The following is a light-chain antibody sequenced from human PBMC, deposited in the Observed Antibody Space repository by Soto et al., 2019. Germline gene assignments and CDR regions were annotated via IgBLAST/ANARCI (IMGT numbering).Light chain of an antibody. J-gene: IGKJ2*01. CDR1: QSISND. CDR2: AAS. V-gene: IGKV1-39*01. Sequence: DIQMTQSPSSLSASVGDRVTMTCRASQSISNDLSWYQQKPGKAPKLLIYAASRLQGGVPSRFSGSGSGTDLTLTISSLQPEDFATYYCQQSHTTPPYTFGQGTRLEIK. CDR3: QQSHTTPPYT.